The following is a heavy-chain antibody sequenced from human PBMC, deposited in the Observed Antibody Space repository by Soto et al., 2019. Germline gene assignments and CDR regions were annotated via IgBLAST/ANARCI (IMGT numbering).Heavy chain of an antibody. Sequence: SETLSLTCTVSGGSISSSSYYWGWIRQPPGKGLEWIGSIYYSGSTYYNPSLKSRVTISVETSKNQFSLKLSSVTAADTAVYYCAAPSHDFWSGYYYWGQGTLVTVSS. CDR1: GGSISSSSYY. J-gene: IGHJ4*02. V-gene: IGHV4-39*01. D-gene: IGHD3-3*01. CDR3: AAPSHDFWSGYYY. CDR2: IYYSGST.